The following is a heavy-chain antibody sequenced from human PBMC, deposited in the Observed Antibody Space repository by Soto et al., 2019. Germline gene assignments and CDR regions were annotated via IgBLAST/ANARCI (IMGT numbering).Heavy chain of an antibody. Sequence: SETLSLTCSVSGGSISSYYWSWIRQPPGKGLEWMGYIYYSERTNYNPSLKSRATISVDTSKNQLSLKLRSVTAADTAVYYCARDLSSSPAGSYYGMDVWGQGTRVTVS. CDR2: IYYSERT. CDR1: GGSISSYY. J-gene: IGHJ6*02. CDR3: ARDLSSSPAGSYYGMDV. D-gene: IGHD6-6*01. V-gene: IGHV4-59*01.